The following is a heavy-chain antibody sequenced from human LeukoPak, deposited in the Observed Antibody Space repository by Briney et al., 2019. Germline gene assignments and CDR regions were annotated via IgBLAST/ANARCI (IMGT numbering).Heavy chain of an antibody. D-gene: IGHD3-10*01. CDR2: ISAYNGNT. CDR3: AREYYGSRRVDP. Sequence: ASVKVSCRASGYTFTDYYLHWVRQAPGQGLEWMGWISAYNGNTNYAQKFQGRVTMTRDTSTSTVYMELSSLRSEDTAVYYCAREYYGSRRVDPWGQGTLVTVSS. V-gene: IGHV1-2*02. CDR1: GYTFTDYY. J-gene: IGHJ5*02.